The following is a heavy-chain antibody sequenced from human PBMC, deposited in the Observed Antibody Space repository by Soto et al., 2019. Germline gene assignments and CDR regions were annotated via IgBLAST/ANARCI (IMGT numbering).Heavy chain of an antibody. D-gene: IGHD6-13*01. Sequence: GGSLRLSCAASGFTFSNYWMSWVRQAPGKGLEWVASLEWVANIKQDGSDKYYVDSVKGRFIISRDNAKSSLSLQMNSLRVEDTAVYYCARGIASVDYWGQGT. CDR2: IKQDGSDK. J-gene: IGHJ4*02. CDR1: GFTFSNYW. CDR3: ARGIASVDY. V-gene: IGHV3-7*01.